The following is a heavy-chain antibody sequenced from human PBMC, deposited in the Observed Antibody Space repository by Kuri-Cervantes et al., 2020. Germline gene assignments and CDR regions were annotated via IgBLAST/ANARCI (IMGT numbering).Heavy chain of an antibody. J-gene: IGHJ6*02. CDR2: SNAGNGNT. Sequence: ASVKVSCKASGYTFTSYAMHWVRQAPGQRLEWVGWSNAGNGNTKYSQEFQGRVTITRDTSASTAYMELSSLRSEDTAVYYCANLYSGYESYYYYYGMDVWGQGTTVTVSS. CDR1: GYTFTSYA. D-gene: IGHD5-12*01. V-gene: IGHV1-3*02. CDR3: ANLYSGYESYYYYYGMDV.